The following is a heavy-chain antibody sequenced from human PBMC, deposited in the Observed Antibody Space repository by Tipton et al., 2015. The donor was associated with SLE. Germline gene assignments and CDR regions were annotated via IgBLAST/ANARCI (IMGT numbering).Heavy chain of an antibody. CDR2: IYTSGSA. Sequence: TLSLTCTVSGGSISSGSYYWSWIRQPAGKGLEWIGRIYTSGSANYNPSLKSRVTISVDTSKDQFSLKLSSVTAADTAVYYCARRGSYYCFDYWGQGTLVTVSS. V-gene: IGHV4-61*02. J-gene: IGHJ4*02. CDR1: GGSISSGSYY. D-gene: IGHD1-26*01. CDR3: ARRGSYYCFDY.